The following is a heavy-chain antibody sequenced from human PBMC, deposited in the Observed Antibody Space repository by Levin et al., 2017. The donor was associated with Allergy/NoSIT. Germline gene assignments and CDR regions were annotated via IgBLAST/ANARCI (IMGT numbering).Heavy chain of an antibody. V-gene: IGHV4-39*07. CDR2: IYYSGST. J-gene: IGHJ4*02. CDR1: GGSISSSSYY. D-gene: IGHD3-10*01. CDR3: ARDRLWFGELDY. Sequence: PSETLSLTCTVSGGSISSSSYYWGWIRQPPGKGLEWIGSIYYSGSTYYNPSLKSRVTISVDTSKNQFSLKLSSVTAADTAVYYCARDRLWFGELDYWGQGTLVTVSS.